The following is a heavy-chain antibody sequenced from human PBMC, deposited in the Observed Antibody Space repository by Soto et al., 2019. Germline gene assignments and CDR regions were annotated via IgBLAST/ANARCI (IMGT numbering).Heavy chain of an antibody. CDR3: ARGPPLGF. CDR1: GGSISSGGYS. Sequence: PSETLSLTCGVSGGSISSGGYSWSWIRQPPGTGLECIGYIYHSGSTYYNPSLKSRVTISVDRSKNQFSLKLSSVTAADTAVYYCARGPPLGFWGQGTLVTVSS. V-gene: IGHV4-30-2*01. J-gene: IGHJ4*02. CDR2: IYHSGST.